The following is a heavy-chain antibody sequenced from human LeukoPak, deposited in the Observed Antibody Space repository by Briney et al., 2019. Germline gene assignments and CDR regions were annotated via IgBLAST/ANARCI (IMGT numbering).Heavy chain of an antibody. Sequence: GGSLRLSCTASGFTFSSYSMNWVRQAPGKGREWFSSISSSSSYIYYADSVKGRFTISRDNSKNTLYLQMNSLRAEDTAVYYCARAATAMVTRGLFDYWGQGTLVTVSS. D-gene: IGHD5-18*01. CDR3: ARAATAMVTRGLFDY. J-gene: IGHJ4*02. CDR1: GFTFSSYS. V-gene: IGHV3-21*04. CDR2: ISSSSSYI.